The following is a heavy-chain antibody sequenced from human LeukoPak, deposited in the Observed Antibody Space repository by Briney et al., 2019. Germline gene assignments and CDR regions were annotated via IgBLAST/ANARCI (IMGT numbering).Heavy chain of an antibody. J-gene: IGHJ4*02. CDR3: AKRGVVIRVILVGFHKEAYYFDS. CDR1: GITLSNYG. CDR2: ISDSGGRT. D-gene: IGHD3-22*01. V-gene: IGHV3-23*01. Sequence: GGSLRLSCAVSGITLSNYGMSWVRQAPGKGLEWVAGISDSGGRTNYADSVKGRFAISRDNPRNTLYLQMNSLRAEDTAVYFCAKRGVVIRVILVGFHKEAYYFDSWGQGALVTVSS.